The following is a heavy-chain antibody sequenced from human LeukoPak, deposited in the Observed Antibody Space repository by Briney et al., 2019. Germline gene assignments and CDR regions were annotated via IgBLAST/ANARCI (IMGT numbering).Heavy chain of an antibody. CDR1: GYSFTTYW. V-gene: IGHV5-51*01. D-gene: IGHD4-11*01. Sequence: GESLKISCKGSGYSFTTYWIGWARQMPGKGLEVVGIIYPYDSDTRSSPSVRGQVTISADKSISTAYLKWSSLKASDSAMYYCARLDDYTLDYWGQGTLVTVSS. CDR2: IYPYDSDT. CDR3: ARLDDYTLDY. J-gene: IGHJ4*02.